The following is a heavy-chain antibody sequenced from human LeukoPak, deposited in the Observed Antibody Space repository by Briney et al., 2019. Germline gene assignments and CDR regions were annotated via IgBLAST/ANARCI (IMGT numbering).Heavy chain of an antibody. Sequence: SETLSLTCTVSGGSISSYYWSWIRQPPGKGLEWIGYIYTSGSTNYNPSLKSRVTMSVDTSKNQFSLKLSSVTAADTAVYYCARGSSSWFIWFDPWGQGTLVTVSS. CDR2: IYTSGST. CDR3: ARGSSSWFIWFDP. V-gene: IGHV4-4*08. J-gene: IGHJ5*02. CDR1: GGSISSYY. D-gene: IGHD6-13*01.